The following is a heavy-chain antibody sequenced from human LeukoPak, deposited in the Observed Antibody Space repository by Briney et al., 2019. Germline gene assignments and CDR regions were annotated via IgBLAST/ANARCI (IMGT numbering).Heavy chain of an antibody. CDR1: GGSIDSHF. Sequence: SETPSLTCTVSGGSIDSHFWSWIRQPPGKGLEWIGNIFFSGSTNNNPSLESRLTISQDSSKNQVSLKLASATAADTAIYYCARLKVADSESFDLWGHGTLVTVSS. J-gene: IGHJ3*01. CDR3: ARLKVADSESFDL. CDR2: IFFSGST. V-gene: IGHV4-59*08.